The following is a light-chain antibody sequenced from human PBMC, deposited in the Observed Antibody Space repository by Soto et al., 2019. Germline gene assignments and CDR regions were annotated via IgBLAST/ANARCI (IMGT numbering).Light chain of an antibody. V-gene: IGLV1-44*01. Sequence: QSVVTQPPSASGTPGQRVTISCSGSSSNIGSNIVNWYQHLPGTAPKLLISFNNQRPSGVPDRFSGSKSGTSASLAISGLQSEDEADYYCAVWDDTLNGVIFGGGTKVTVL. J-gene: IGLJ2*01. CDR2: FNN. CDR1: SSNIGSNI. CDR3: AVWDDTLNGVI.